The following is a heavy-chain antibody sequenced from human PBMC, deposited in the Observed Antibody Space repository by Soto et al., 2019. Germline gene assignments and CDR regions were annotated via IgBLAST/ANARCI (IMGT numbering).Heavy chain of an antibody. V-gene: IGHV3-23*01. CDR1: GFTFNRYA. J-gene: IGHJ4*02. CDR2: ISGSGATT. CDR3: AKDPEVVVTAPDY. Sequence: EVHLLESGGGLVQPGGSLRLSCAASGFTFNRYAMNWVRQAAGKGLEWVSGISGSGATTYYADSVKGRFTISRDNCKNTVYLQMNSLRAGDTALYYCAKDPEVVVTAPDYWGQGTLVTVSS. D-gene: IGHD2-21*02.